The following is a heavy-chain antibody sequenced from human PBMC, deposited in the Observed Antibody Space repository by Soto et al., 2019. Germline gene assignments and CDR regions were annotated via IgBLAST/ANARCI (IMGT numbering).Heavy chain of an antibody. CDR1: GYTYTSYG. V-gene: IGHV1-18*01. CDR2: ISAYNGNT. Sequence: ASVNVSCKASGYTYTSYGISWVRQAPGQGLEWMGWISAYNGNTNYAQKLQGRVTMTRDTSTSTVYMELSSLRSEDTAVYYCARGRSQTSFSFEYWGHGTLVTVSS. J-gene: IGHJ4*01. CDR3: ARGRSQTSFSFEY.